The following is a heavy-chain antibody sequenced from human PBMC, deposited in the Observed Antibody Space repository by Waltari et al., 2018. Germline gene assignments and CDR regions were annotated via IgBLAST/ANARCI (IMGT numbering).Heavy chain of an antibody. CDR2: IRSKANSYAT. V-gene: IGHV3-73*02. CDR1: GFTFSGSA. J-gene: IGHJ4*02. CDR3: TRHRVGGGDY. Sequence: EVQLVESGGGLVQPGGSLKLSCAASGFTFSGSAMHWVRQASGKGLEWVGRIRSKANSYATAYAASGKGRFTISRDDSKNTAYLQMNSLKTEDTAVYYCTRHRVGGGDYWGQGTLVTVSS. D-gene: IGHD3-16*01.